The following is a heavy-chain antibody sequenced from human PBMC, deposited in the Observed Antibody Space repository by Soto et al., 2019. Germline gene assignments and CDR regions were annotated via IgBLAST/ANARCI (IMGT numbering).Heavy chain of an antibody. CDR2: ISYDGSNK. V-gene: IGHV3-30*18. CDR1: GFTFSSYG. D-gene: IGHD6-19*01. J-gene: IGHJ6*02. CDR3: AKDRGFEPAVAGRLSSWYYGMDV. Sequence: GGSLRLSCAASGFTFSSYGMHWVRQAPGKGLEWVAVISYDGSNKYYADSVKGRFTISRDNSKNTLYLQMNSLRAEDTAVYYCAKDRGFEPAVAGRLSSWYYGMDVWGQGTTVTVSS.